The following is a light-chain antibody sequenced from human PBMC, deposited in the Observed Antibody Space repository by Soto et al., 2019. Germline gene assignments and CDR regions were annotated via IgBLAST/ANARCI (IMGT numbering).Light chain of an antibody. Sequence: QSVLTQPPSASGTPGQRVTISCSGGSSNIGSNTVNWYQQLPGTAPKLLIYSDNQRPSGVPDRFSGSKSGTSASLAISGRQSEDEADYYCAAWDDSLNGYVFGTGTKVTVL. CDR2: SDN. J-gene: IGLJ1*01. CDR1: SSNIGSNT. CDR3: AAWDDSLNGYV. V-gene: IGLV1-44*01.